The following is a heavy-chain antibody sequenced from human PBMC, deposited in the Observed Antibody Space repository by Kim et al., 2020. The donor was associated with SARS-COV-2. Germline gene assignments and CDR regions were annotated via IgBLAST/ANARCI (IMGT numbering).Heavy chain of an antibody. CDR3: ARQKYGDSMPFDY. J-gene: IGHJ4*02. D-gene: IGHD4-17*01. V-gene: IGHV4-59*08. Sequence: SNPAPKSRVTISVDTSKNQFSLKLSSVTAADTAVYYCARQKYGDSMPFDYWGREPWSPSPQ.